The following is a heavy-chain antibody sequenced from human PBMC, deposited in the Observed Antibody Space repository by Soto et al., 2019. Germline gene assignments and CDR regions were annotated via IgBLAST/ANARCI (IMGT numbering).Heavy chain of an antibody. CDR1: GYTFTGYY. Sequence: ALVKVSCKASGYTFTGYYMHWVRQAPGQGLEWMGWINPNSGGTNYAQKFQGWVTMTRDTSISTAYMELSRLRSDDTAVYYCARDHYTAMANLGGYYYYGMDVWGQGTTVTVSS. CDR2: INPNSGGT. V-gene: IGHV1-2*04. CDR3: ARDHYTAMANLGGYYYYGMDV. J-gene: IGHJ6*02. D-gene: IGHD5-18*01.